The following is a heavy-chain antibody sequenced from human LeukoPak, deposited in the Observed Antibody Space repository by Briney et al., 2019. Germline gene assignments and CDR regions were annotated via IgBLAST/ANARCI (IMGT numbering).Heavy chain of an antibody. CDR3: KRGGASDDF. CDR2: IKSKTDGGTR. J-gene: IGHJ4*02. V-gene: IGHV3-15*01. D-gene: IGHD4/OR15-4a*01. CDR1: GFTFSSYG. Sequence: KAGGSLRLSCAASGFTFSSYGMHWVRQAPGKGLEWVGRIKSKTDGGTRDYAAPVKGRFTISRDDSKNTVYLLMNNLKIEDTAVYYCKRGGASDDFWGQGTLVTVSS.